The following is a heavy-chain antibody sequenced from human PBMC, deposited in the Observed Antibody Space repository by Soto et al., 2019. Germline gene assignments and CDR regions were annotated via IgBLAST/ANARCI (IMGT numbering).Heavy chain of an antibody. J-gene: IGHJ4*02. Sequence: GASVKVSCKASGYTFNSYGITWVRQAPGQGLEWMGWISANNGNTNYAQKLQDRVTMTEDTSTGTAYMELSSLRSEDTAVYYCATDLMEDSSGYYYRFDYWGQGTLVTVPQ. CDR2: ISANNGNT. CDR3: ATDLMEDSSGYYYRFDY. D-gene: IGHD3-22*01. V-gene: IGHV1-18*01. CDR1: GYTFNSYG.